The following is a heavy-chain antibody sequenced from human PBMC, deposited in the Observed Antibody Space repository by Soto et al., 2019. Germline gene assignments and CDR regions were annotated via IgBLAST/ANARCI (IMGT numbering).Heavy chain of an antibody. Sequence: ASVKVSCKASGYTFSTHGIPWVRQAPGQGLEWMGWISAFNGNSKYAQKFQGRVTMTRDTSISTAYMELNRLRSDDTAVYYCARDQSPSSGWPGMDVWGQGTTVTVSS. CDR1: GYTFSTHG. CDR2: ISAFNGNS. D-gene: IGHD6-19*01. V-gene: IGHV1-18*01. J-gene: IGHJ6*02. CDR3: ARDQSPSSGWPGMDV.